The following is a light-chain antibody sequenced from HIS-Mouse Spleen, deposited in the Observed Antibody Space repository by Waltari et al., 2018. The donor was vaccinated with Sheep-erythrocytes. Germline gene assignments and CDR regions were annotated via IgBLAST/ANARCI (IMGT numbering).Light chain of an antibody. CDR3: CSYAGSYNHV. CDR2: DVS. CDR1: SSDVGGYNY. Sequence: QSALTQPRSVSGSPGQSVTISCTGTSSDVGGYNYVSWYQQHTGKAPKLMLYDVSKRPSGVPDRFSGSKSGDPASLTISGLQAEDEADYYCCSYAGSYNHVFATGTKVTVL. J-gene: IGLJ1*01. V-gene: IGLV2-11*01.